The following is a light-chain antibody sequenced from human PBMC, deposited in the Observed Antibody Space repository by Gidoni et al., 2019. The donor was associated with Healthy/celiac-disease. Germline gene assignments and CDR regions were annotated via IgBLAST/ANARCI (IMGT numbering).Light chain of an antibody. V-gene: IGKV4-1*01. CDR1: QSVLYSSNNKNY. Sequence: DIVMTQCPDSRAVSLGERAPINCKSSQSVLYSSNNKNYLAWYQQKPGQPPKLLIYWASTRESGVPDRFSGSGSGTDFTLTISSLQAEDVAVYYCQQYYSTPRTFGEGTKVEIK. CDR2: WAS. J-gene: IGKJ1*01. CDR3: QQYYSTPRT.